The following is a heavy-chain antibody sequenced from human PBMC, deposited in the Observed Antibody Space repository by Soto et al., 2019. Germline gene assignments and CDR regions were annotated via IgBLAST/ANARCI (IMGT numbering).Heavy chain of an antibody. CDR2: ISSSSSYT. CDR3: ARGEEYRFEP. CDR1: GFTFSDYY. V-gene: IGHV3-11*06. Sequence: AGSLRLSCPASGFTFSDYYMSCIRQAPAKGLEWVSYISSSSSYTNYADSVKGRFTLSRDIAKNSLYLKMNSLRAQDTAVYYCARGEEYRFEPWAQGTMVTVSS. J-gene: IGHJ5*02. D-gene: IGHD6-6*01.